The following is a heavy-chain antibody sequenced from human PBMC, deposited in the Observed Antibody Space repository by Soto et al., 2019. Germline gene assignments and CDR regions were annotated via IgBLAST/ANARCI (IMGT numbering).Heavy chain of an antibody. CDR2: ISGSDDST. V-gene: IGHV3-23*01. CDR1: GFTFSTYA. D-gene: IGHD2-15*01. Sequence: EAQLLESGGGLVQPGGSLRLSCAASGFTFSTYAMSWVRQAPGKGLEWVSVISGSDDSTYYAGSVKGRFTISRDNSKSMLFLQMNSLRAEDTALYYCAKVSGSSCYLPENYWGQGTLVTVSS. CDR3: AKVSGSSCYLPENY. J-gene: IGHJ4*02.